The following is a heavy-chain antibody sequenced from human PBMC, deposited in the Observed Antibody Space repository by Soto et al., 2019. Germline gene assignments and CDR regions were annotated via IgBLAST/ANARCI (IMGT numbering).Heavy chain of an antibody. Sequence: QLQLQESGPGLVKPSETLSLTCTVSGGSISSSSYYWGWIRQPPGKGLEWIGSIYYSGSTYYNPSIKSRVTISVDTSKNQFSLKLSSVTAADTAVYYCARQPYCSSTSCYPLSNWFDPWGQGTLVTVSS. J-gene: IGHJ5*02. D-gene: IGHD2-2*01. CDR2: IYYSGST. CDR1: GGSISSSSYY. CDR3: ARQPYCSSTSCYPLSNWFDP. V-gene: IGHV4-39*01.